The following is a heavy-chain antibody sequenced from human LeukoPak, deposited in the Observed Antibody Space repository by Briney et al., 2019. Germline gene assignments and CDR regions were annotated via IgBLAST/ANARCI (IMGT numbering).Heavy chain of an antibody. CDR2: INSDESST. J-gene: IGHJ4*02. Sequence: SGGSLRLSCAASGFTFSTYWMHWVRQAPGKGLVWVPRINSDESSTTYADSVKGRFTISRDNAKNTLYLQMNSLRAEDTAVYYCAKSRRAYCSGGSCFGLWDCWGQGTLVTVSS. V-gene: IGHV3-74*01. CDR1: GFTFSTYW. CDR3: AKSRRAYCSGGSCFGLWDC. D-gene: IGHD2-15*01.